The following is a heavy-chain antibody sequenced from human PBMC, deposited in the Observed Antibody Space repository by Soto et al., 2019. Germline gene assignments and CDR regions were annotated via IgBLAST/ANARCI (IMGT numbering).Heavy chain of an antibody. V-gene: IGHV4-59*01. D-gene: IGHD6-13*01. J-gene: IGHJ2*01. Sequence: QVQLQESGPGLVKPSETLSLTCTVSGGSISSYYWSWIRQPPGKGLEWIGYIYYSGSTNYNPSLKSRVTLSVDTSKNQFSLELSSVTAADTAVYYCARVMVLNSWYFDLWGRGTLVTVSS. CDR3: ARVMVLNSWYFDL. CDR1: GGSISSYY. CDR2: IYYSGST.